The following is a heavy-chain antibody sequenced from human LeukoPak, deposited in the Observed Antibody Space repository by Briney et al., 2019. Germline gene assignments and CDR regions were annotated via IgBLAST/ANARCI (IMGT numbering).Heavy chain of an antibody. CDR1: GGSFSGYY. D-gene: IGHD6-19*01. J-gene: IGHJ4*02. Sequence: SETLSLTCAVYGGSFSGYYWSWIRQPPGKGLEWIGEINHSGSTNYNPSLKSRVTISVDTSKNQFSLKLSSVTAADTAVYYCARFGYSSGWPFDYWGQGTLVTVSS. CDR3: ARFGYSSGWPFDY. V-gene: IGHV4-34*01. CDR2: INHSGST.